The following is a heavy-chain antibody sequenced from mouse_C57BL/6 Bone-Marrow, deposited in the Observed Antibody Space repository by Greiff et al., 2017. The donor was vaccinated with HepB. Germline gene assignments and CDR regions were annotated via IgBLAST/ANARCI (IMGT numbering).Heavy chain of an antibody. J-gene: IGHJ4*01. D-gene: IGHD2-1*01. Sequence: VQLQQSGAELVRPGASVKLSCTASGFNIKDDYMHWVKQRPEQGLEWIGWIDPENGDTEYASKFQGKATITADTSSNTAYLQLSSLTSEDTAVYYFTSTLMDYWGQGTSVTVSS. CDR3: TSTLMDY. V-gene: IGHV14-4*01. CDR1: GFNIKDDY. CDR2: IDPENGDT.